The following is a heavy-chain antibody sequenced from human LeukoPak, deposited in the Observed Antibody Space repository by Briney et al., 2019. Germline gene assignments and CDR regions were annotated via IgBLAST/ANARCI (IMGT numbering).Heavy chain of an antibody. CDR1: GFTFSSYA. J-gene: IGHJ4*02. CDR2: ISGSGDT. Sequence: GGSLRLSCAASGFTFSSYAMGWVRQAPGKGLEWVSAISGSGDTYYADSVKGRFTISRDNSKNTLYLQMNSLRAEDTAVYYCARAQNRIRIAAAGDGGLNYWGQGTLVTVSS. V-gene: IGHV3-23*01. D-gene: IGHD6-13*01. CDR3: ARAQNRIRIAAAGDGGLNY.